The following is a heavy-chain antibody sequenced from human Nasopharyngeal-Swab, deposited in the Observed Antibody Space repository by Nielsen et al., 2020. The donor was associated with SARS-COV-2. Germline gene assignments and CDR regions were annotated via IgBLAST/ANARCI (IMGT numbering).Heavy chain of an antibody. D-gene: IGHD6-19*01. J-gene: IGHJ4*02. CDR2: IWYDGSNK. V-gene: IGHV3-33*08. CDR3: ARDVPIAVAGTWGDY. CDR1: GFTFSSYA. Sequence: GGSLRLSCAASGFTFSSYAMHWVRQAPGKGLEWVAVIWYDGSNKYYADSVKGRFTISRDNSKNTLYLQMNSLRAEDTAVYYCARDVPIAVAGTWGDYWGQGTLVTVSS.